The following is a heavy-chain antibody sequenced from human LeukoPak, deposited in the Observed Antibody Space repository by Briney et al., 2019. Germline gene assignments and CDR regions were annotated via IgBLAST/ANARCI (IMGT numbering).Heavy chain of an antibody. Sequence: GGSLRLSCAASGFTFSNAWMSWVRQAPGKGLEWVGRIKSKTDGGTTDYAAPVKGRFTISRDDSKNTLYLQMNSLKTEDTAVYYGTTGITMVRGVIHLIDYWGQGTLVTVSP. CDR3: TTGITMVRGVIHLIDY. V-gene: IGHV3-15*01. CDR2: IKSKTDGGTT. J-gene: IGHJ4*02. D-gene: IGHD3-10*01. CDR1: GFTFSNAW.